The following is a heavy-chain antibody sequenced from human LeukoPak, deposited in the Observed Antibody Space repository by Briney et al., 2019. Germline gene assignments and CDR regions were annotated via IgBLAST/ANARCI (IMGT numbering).Heavy chain of an antibody. CDR1: AFTFSSYS. CDR3: ARVSDSRGYFTHFDR. J-gene: IGHJ4*02. D-gene: IGHD3-22*01. V-gene: IGHV3-30*04. CDR2: ISSDGSKT. Sequence: GGSLRLSCTASAFTFSSYSMHWVRQAPGKGLEWAAAISSDGSKTFYTDSVKGRFTISRDNSKDTAFLQMDSLRPEDTAVYYCARVSDSRGYFTHFDRWGQGTLVIVSS.